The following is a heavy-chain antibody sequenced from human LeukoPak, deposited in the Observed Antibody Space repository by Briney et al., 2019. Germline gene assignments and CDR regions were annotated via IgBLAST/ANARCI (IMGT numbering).Heavy chain of an antibody. CDR1: GGTFSSYA. D-gene: IGHD5-12*01. CDR3: ARVAYSGYDFDY. Sequence: GASVKVSCKASGGTFSSYAISWVRQAPGRGLEWMGRIIPILGIANYAQKFQGRVTITADKSTSTAYMELSSLRSEDTAVYYCARVAYSGYDFDYWGQGTLVTVSS. J-gene: IGHJ4*02. CDR2: IIPILGIA. V-gene: IGHV1-69*04.